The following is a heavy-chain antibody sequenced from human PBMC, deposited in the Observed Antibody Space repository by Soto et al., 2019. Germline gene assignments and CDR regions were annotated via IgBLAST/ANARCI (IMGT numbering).Heavy chain of an antibody. D-gene: IGHD3-10*01. CDR3: AKDGGYGSGSYYSDD. CDR1: GFIFSTYA. V-gene: IGHV3-30*04. CDR2: ISYDGTNK. J-gene: IGHJ4*02. Sequence: PGGSLRLSCVPSGFIFSTYAMHWVRQAPGKGLEWVAIISYDGTNKYYADSVKGRFTISRDNSKNTLYLQMNSLRVEDTVLFYCAKDGGYGSGSYYSDDWGQGTLVTVSS.